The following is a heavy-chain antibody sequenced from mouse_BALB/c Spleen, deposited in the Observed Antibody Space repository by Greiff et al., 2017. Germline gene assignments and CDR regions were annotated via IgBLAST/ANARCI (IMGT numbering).Heavy chain of an antibody. V-gene: IGHV5-17*02. CDR2: ISSGSSTI. CDR3: ARLHYRYDGDY. D-gene: IGHD2-14*01. CDR1: GFTFSSFG. J-gene: IGHJ2*01. Sequence: EVMLVESGGGLVQPGGSRKLSCAASGFTFSSFGMHWVRQAPVKGLEWVAYISSGSSTIYYADTVKGRFTISRDNPKNTLFLQMTSLRSEDTAMYYCARLHYRYDGDYWGQGTTLTVSS.